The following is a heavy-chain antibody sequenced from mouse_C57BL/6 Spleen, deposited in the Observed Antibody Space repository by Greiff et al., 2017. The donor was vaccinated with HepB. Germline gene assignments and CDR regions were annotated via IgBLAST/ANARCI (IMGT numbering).Heavy chain of an antibody. V-gene: IGHV5-6*01. CDR1: GFTFSSYG. Sequence: EVQRVESGGDLVKPGGSLKLSCAASGFTFSSYGMSWVRQTPDKRLEWVATISSGGSYTYYPDSVKGRFTISRDNAKNTLYLQMSSLKSEDTAMYYCARHGTTVDAMDYWGQGTSVTVSS. J-gene: IGHJ4*01. CDR2: ISSGGSYT. CDR3: ARHGTTVDAMDY. D-gene: IGHD1-1*01.